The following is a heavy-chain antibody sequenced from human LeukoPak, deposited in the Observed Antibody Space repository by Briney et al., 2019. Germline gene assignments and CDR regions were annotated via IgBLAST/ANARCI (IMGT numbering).Heavy chain of an antibody. J-gene: IGHJ5*02. CDR1: GDTFTSYG. CDR2: ISAYNGNT. V-gene: IGHV1-18*01. Sequence: GASVKVSCKASGDTFTSYGISWVRQAPGQGLEWMGWISAYNGNTNYAQKLQGRVTMTTDTSTSTAYVELRSLRSDDTAVYYCARTSSSGWDSWFDPWGQGTLVTVSS. D-gene: IGHD6-19*01. CDR3: ARTSSSGWDSWFDP.